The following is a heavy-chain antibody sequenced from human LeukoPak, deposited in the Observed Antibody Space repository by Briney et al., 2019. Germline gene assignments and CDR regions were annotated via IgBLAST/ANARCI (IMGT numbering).Heavy chain of an antibody. CDR3: ARSEYYGSGSPDLDP. V-gene: IGHV3-23*01. CDR1: GLTFSGYE. Sequence: GRSLRLSCAASGLTFSGYEFNWVRQAPGKGLEWVSGISGSGGSTYYADSVKGRFTISRDNSKNTLYLQMNSLRAEDTAVYYCARSEYYGSGSPDLDPWGQGTLVTVSS. CDR2: ISGSGGST. D-gene: IGHD3-10*01. J-gene: IGHJ5*02.